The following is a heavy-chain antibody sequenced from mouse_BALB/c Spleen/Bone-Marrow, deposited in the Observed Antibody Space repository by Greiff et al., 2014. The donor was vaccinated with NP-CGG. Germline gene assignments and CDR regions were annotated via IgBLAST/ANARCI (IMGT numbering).Heavy chain of an antibody. CDR1: GYTLTSYT. Sequence: QVQLQQSAAELARPGASVKMSCKASGYTLTSYTMHWVKQRPGQGLEWIGYINPSSGYTEYIQKFKDKTTLTADKSSSSAYMQLSSLTSEDSAVYYCARSYGNYLYFDYWGQGTALTVSS. CDR2: INPSSGYT. D-gene: IGHD2-10*02. J-gene: IGHJ2*01. CDR3: ARSYGNYLYFDY. V-gene: IGHV1-4*02.